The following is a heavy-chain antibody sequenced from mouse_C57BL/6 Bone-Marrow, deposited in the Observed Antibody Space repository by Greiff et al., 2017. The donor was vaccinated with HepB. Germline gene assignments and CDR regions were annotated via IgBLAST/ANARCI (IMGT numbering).Heavy chain of an antibody. CDR2: ISSGSSTI. Sequence: EVMLVESGGGLVKPGGSLKLSCAASGFTFSDYGMHWVRQAPEKGLEWVAYISSGSSTIYYADTVKGRFPISRDNAKNTLFLQMTSLRSEDTAMYYCASPYWYFDVWGTGTTVTVSS. CDR3: ASPYWYFDV. V-gene: IGHV5-17*01. CDR1: GFTFSDYG. J-gene: IGHJ1*03.